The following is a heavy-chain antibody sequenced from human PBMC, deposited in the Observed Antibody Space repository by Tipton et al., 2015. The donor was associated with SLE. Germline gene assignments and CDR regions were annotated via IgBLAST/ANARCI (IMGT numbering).Heavy chain of an antibody. Sequence: SLRLSCAASGFTFSSYAMHWVRQAPGKGLEWVAVISNDGGNQQYADSVKGRFTVSRDNSKNTLYMQMNTLRAEDTAIYYCAKVQPEPYYDILIGYDDYWGQGTLVTVSS. J-gene: IGHJ4*02. V-gene: IGHV3-30*04. CDR1: GFTFSSYA. D-gene: IGHD3-9*01. CDR2: ISNDGGNQ. CDR3: AKVQPEPYYDILIGYDDY.